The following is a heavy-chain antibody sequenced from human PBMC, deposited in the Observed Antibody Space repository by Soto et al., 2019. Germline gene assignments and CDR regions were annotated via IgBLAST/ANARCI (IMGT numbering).Heavy chain of an antibody. CDR2: INQDGAVT. J-gene: IGHJ6*02. CDR1: GFTFISSF. V-gene: IGHV3-7*01. D-gene: IGHD3-16*02. CDR3: ARDIGAPDV. Sequence: PGGSLRLSCVASGFTFISSFMGWVRQAPGKGLEWVANINQDGAVTYYVDSVEGRFTTSRDNTKDSLYLQMNSLRAEDTAVYYCARDIGAPDVWGQGTTVTVSS.